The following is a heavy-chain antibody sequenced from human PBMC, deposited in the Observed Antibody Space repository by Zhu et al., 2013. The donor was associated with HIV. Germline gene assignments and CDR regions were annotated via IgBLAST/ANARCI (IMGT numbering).Heavy chain of an antibody. D-gene: IGHD3-22*01. CDR2: INHSGST. CDR3: ARGLGVSMIVGGSYAFDI. J-gene: IGHJ3*02. CDR1: GYSITSGYY. V-gene: IGHV4-38-2*01. Sequence: QVQLQESGPGLVKPSETLSLTCAVSGYSITSGYYWSWIRQPPGKGLEWIGEINHSGSTNYNPSLKSRVTISVDTSKNQFSLKLSSVTAADTAVYYCARGLGVSMIVGGSYAFDIWGQGTMVTVSS.